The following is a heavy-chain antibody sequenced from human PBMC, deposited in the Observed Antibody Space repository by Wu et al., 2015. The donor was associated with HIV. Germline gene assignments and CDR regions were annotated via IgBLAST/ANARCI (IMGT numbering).Heavy chain of an antibody. CDR2: ISPDNGNT. D-gene: IGHD2-21*02. CDR1: GYTFSSYF. J-gene: IGHJ4*02. CDR3: ARDRRDMVTHFDF. Sequence: QVRLVQSGTEVAKPGASVKISCQASGYTFSSYFMHWVRQAPGQGLEWMGWISPDNGNTDFARHLQGRLIMTIDTSTNTAYMEMRSLRSDDTAVYYCARDRRDMVTHFDFWGQGTLVTVSS. V-gene: IGHV1-18*04.